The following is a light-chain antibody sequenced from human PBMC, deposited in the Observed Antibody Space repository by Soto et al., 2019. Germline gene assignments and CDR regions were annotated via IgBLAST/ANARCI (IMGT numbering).Light chain of an antibody. CDR3: HQRNT. CDR1: QSVSTY. CDR2: DAS. J-gene: IGKJ5*01. Sequence: LVLRQSPVTLSLSPWDRATLSCRASQSVSTYLAWYRQTPGQAPRLLIYDASNRATGVPPRFSGSRSGTDLTLTISSVEPEDFAVFYCHQRNTFGQGTRLEIK. V-gene: IGKV3-11*01.